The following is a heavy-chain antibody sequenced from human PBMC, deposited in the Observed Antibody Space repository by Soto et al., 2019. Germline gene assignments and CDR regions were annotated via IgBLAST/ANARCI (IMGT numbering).Heavy chain of an antibody. CDR2: ISGSGGST. CDR1: GFTFSSYA. V-gene: IGHV3-23*01. D-gene: IGHD4-4*01. CDR3: AKDLVSLMTTVTPGYYGMDV. Sequence: GGSLRLSCAASGFTFSSYAMSWVRQAPGKGLEWVSAISGSGGSTYYADSVKGRFTISRDNSKNTLYLQMNSLRAEDTAVYYYAKDLVSLMTTVTPGYYGMDVWGQGTTVTVSS. J-gene: IGHJ6*02.